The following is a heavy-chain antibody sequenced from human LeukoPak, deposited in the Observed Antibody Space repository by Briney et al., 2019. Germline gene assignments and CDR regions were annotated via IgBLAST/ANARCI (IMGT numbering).Heavy chain of an antibody. D-gene: IGHD5-18*01. V-gene: IGHV1-69*13. J-gene: IGHJ4*02. Sequence: SVKVSCKASGGTFSSYAISWVRQAPGQGLEWMGGIIPIFGTANYAQKFQGRVTITADESTSTAYMELSSLRSEDTAVYYCAKDLWIQLWLNYFDYWGQGTLVTVSS. CDR3: AKDLWIQLWLNYFDY. CDR1: GGTFSSYA. CDR2: IIPIFGTA.